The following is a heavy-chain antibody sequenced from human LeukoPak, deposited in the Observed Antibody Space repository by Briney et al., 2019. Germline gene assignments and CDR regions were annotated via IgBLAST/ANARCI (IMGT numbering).Heavy chain of an antibody. CDR3: ARDGDSSQGQDY. J-gene: IGHJ4*02. Sequence: SETLSLTCTVSGGSISSSSYYWGWIRQPPGKGLEWIGSIYYSGSSYYNPSLKSRVTISVDTSKNQFSLKLSSVAAADTAVYYCARDGDSSQGQDYWGQGTLVTVSS. CDR1: GGSISSSSYY. D-gene: IGHD6-13*01. V-gene: IGHV4-39*07. CDR2: IYYSGSS.